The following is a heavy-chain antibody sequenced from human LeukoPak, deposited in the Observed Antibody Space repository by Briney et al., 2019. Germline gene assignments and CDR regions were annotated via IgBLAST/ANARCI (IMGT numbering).Heavy chain of an antibody. CDR2: ISAYSGNT. D-gene: IGHD3-22*01. CDR3: ARTRGYTMIVVVTQGWFDP. CDR1: GYTFTSHG. Sequence: ASVKVSCKASGYTFTSHGISWVRQAPGQGLEWMGWISAYSGNTNYAQKLQGRVTMTTDTSTSTAYMELRSLRSDDTAVYHCARTRGYTMIVVVTQGWFDPWGQGTLVTVSS. V-gene: IGHV1-18*01. J-gene: IGHJ5*02.